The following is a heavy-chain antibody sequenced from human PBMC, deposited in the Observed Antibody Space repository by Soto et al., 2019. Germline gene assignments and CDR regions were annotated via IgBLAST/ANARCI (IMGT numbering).Heavy chain of an antibody. V-gene: IGHV5-10-1*01. CDR2: IDPSDSYT. Sequence: PGESLKISCKGSGYSFTSYWISWVRQMPGKGLEWMGRIDPSDSYTNYSPSFQGHVTISADKSISTAYLQWSSLKASDTAMYYCARPPGPSGDPIGFCYWGRETLVTVAS. D-gene: IGHD2-21*01. CDR1: GYSFTSYW. J-gene: IGHJ4*02. CDR3: ARPPGPSGDPIGFCY.